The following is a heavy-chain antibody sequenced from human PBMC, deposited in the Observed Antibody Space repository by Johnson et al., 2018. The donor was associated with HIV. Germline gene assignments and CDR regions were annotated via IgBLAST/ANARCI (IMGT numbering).Heavy chain of an antibody. CDR3: ARDHGQLWLLPAFDI. Sequence: MLLVESGGGLIQPGGSLRLSCAASGFTVSSNYMSWVRQAPGKGLVWVSRSNSDGSSTNYADSVKGRFTISRDKANNTLHLQMNSLRAEDTAVYYCARDHGQLWLLPAFDIWGQGTMVTVSS. V-gene: IGHV3-74*01. D-gene: IGHD5-18*01. CDR1: GFTVSSNY. J-gene: IGHJ3*02. CDR2: SNSDGSST.